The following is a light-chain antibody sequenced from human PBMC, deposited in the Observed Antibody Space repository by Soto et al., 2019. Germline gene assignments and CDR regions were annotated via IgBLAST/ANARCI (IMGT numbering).Light chain of an antibody. Sequence: QFALTQAASGSGSPGQSITISCTGTSSDVGGYNYVSWYQQHPGKAPKLMIYEVSNRPSGVSNRFSGSKSANTASLTISGLQAEDEADYFCSSYGSTSTRYVFGTGTKLTVL. V-gene: IGLV2-14*01. CDR1: SSDVGGYNY. J-gene: IGLJ1*01. CDR3: SSYGSTSTRYV. CDR2: EVS.